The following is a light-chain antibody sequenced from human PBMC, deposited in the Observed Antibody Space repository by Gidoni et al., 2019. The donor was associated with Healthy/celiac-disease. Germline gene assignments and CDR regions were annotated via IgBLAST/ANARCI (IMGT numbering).Light chain of an antibody. CDR2: RNN. CDR1: SSNIGSNY. V-gene: IGLV1-47*01. CDR3: AAWDDSLSGYV. Sequence: QSVLTQPPSASGTPWQRVTISFSGSSSNIGSNYVYCYQQLPGTAPKLLIYRNNQRPSGVPDRFSGSKSGTSASLAISGLRSEEEADYYCAAWDDSLSGYVFGTGTKVTVL. J-gene: IGLJ1*01.